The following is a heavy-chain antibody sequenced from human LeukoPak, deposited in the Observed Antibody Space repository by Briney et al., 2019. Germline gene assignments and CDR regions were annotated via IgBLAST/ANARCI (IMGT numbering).Heavy chain of an antibody. CDR3: ARHDSSAWPVTY. CDR2: ISYSGNT. Sequence: SETLSLTCTVSGDSITSYFWSWIRRPPGKGLEWIGYISYSGNTKFNPSLKSRVTISLDTSKNQFSLKLTSVTAADTAVYYCARHDSSAWPVTYWGQGTLVTVSS. CDR1: GDSITSYF. D-gene: IGHD6-25*01. J-gene: IGHJ4*02. V-gene: IGHV4-59*08.